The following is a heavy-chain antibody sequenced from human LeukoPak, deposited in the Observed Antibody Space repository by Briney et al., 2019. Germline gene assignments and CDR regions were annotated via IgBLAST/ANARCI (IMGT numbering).Heavy chain of an antibody. V-gene: IGHV4-59*01. CDR3: ARSALVVGTSLDAFDI. CDR1: GGSISSYY. CDR2: MYNSGST. Sequence: SETLSLTCTVSGGSISSYYWSWILQPPGKGLEWIGYMYNSGSTNYNPSLKSRVTISVDTSKNQFSLKLSSVTAADTAVYYCARSALVVGTSLDAFDIWGQGTMVTVSS. J-gene: IGHJ3*02. D-gene: IGHD1-26*01.